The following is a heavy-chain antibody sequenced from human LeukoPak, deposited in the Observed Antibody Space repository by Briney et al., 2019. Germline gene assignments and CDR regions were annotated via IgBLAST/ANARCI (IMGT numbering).Heavy chain of an antibody. CDR3: AKVGPMGAFDY. V-gene: IGHV3-30*18. CDR2: ISYDGSNK. J-gene: IGHJ4*02. Sequence: GGSLRLSCAASGFTVSSNYMSWVRQAPGKGLEWVAVISYDGSNKYYADSVKGRFTISRDNSKNTLYLQMNSLRAEDTAVYYCAKVGPMGAFDYWGQGTLVTVSS. D-gene: IGHD1-26*01. CDR1: GFTVSSNY.